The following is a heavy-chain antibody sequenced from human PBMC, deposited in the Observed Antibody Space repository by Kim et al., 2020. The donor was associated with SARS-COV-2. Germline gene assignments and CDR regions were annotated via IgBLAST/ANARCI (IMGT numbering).Heavy chain of an antibody. V-gene: IGHV3-21*01. Sequence: DSGKGRFTISRDNAKNSLYLQMNSLRAEDTAVYYCARGMGFGELLYYFDYWGQGTLVTVSS. D-gene: IGHD3-10*01. J-gene: IGHJ4*02. CDR3: ARGMGFGELLYYFDY.